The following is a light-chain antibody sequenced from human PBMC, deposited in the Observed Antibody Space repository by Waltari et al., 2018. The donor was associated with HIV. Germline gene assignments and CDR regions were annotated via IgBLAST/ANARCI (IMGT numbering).Light chain of an antibody. V-gene: IGKV1-39*01. CDR3: QQSYTTPRT. Sequence: DIQMTQSPSSLSASVGDRITISCRASQDIGSYLNWYRHRPGTAPQLLIYVASNLQTGVPSMFRASGSGTEFSLSIDGLQRDDFATYFCQQSYTTPRTFGLGTEVE. J-gene: IGKJ1*01. CDR1: QDIGSY. CDR2: VAS.